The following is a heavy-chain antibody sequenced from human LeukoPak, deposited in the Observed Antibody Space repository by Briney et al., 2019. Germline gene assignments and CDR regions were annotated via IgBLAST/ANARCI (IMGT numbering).Heavy chain of an antibody. Sequence: ASETLSLTCIVSGGSIRSYYWSWIRQSPGKGLEWIGYIHYSGSTNYNPSLKSRVAISVDTSKNQFSLNLNSVTAADTAIYYCARRDPDSEGVDVWGQGTTVTVSS. CDR1: GGSIRSYY. CDR2: IHYSGST. CDR3: ARRDPDSEGVDV. D-gene: IGHD1-26*01. J-gene: IGHJ6*02. V-gene: IGHV4-59*01.